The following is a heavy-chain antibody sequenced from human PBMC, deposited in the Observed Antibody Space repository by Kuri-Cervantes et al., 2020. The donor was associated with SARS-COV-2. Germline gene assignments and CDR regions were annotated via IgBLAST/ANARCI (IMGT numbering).Heavy chain of an antibody. CDR3: AKDRGPYYDFWSGYTPAGGYYGMDV. D-gene: IGHD3-3*01. Sequence: LTCVGSGFTFGDYAMSWVRQSPGKGLEWVSAISGSGSNTYYADSVKGRFIISRDNSKNTLYLQMDSLRADDTAVYYCAKDRGPYYDFWSGYTPAGGYYGMDVWGQGTTVTVSS. V-gene: IGHV3-23*01. J-gene: IGHJ6*02. CDR1: GFTFGDYA. CDR2: ISGSGSNT.